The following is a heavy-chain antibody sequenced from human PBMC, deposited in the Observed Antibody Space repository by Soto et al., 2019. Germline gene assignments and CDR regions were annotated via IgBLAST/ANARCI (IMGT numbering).Heavy chain of an antibody. CDR2: ISAYNGNT. J-gene: IGHJ4*02. CDR1: GYTFTSYG. D-gene: IGHD6-13*01. CDR3: ARDLSSYSSSWYPFDY. Sequence: ASVKVSCKASGYTFTSYGISWVRQAPGQGLEWMGWISAYNGNTNYAQKLQGRVTMTTDTSTSTAYMELRSLRSDDTAVYYCARDLSSYSSSWYPFDYWGQGTLVTV. V-gene: IGHV1-18*01.